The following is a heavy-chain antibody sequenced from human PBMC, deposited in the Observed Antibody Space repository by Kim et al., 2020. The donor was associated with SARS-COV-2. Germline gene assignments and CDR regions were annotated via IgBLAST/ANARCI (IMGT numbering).Heavy chain of an antibody. CDR2: IKQDGSEK. J-gene: IGHJ3*01. V-gene: IGHV3-7*03. Sequence: GGSLRLSCAASRFTFSSYWMSWVRQAPGKGLEWVANIKQDGSEKYYVDSVKGRFTISRDNAKNSLYLQMNSLRAEDTAVYYCATGGWRWTFWGQGTMVTV. D-gene: IGHD6-19*01. CDR1: RFTFSSYW. CDR3: ATGGWRWTF.